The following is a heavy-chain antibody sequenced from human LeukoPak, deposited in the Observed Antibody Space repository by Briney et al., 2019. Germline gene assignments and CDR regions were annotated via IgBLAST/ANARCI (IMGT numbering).Heavy chain of an antibody. V-gene: IGHV3-23*01. CDR1: GITFISAW. CDR2: ISSRGGST. D-gene: IGHD4-23*01. Sequence: AGGSLRLSCTASGITFISAWMNWVRQAPGKGLEWVSAISSRGGSTYYVDSVKGRFTISRDNSKNTLYLQMNSLRAEDTAVYYCAKRSDYGGNWNYFDYWGQGTPVTVSS. J-gene: IGHJ4*02. CDR3: AKRSDYGGNWNYFDY.